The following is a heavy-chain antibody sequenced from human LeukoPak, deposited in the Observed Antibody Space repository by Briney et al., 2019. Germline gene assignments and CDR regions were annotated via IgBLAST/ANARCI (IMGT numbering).Heavy chain of an antibody. V-gene: IGHV3-23*01. D-gene: IGHD3-10*01. CDR1: GFTFSSYA. CDR3: AKGDYYGSGSQYYFDY. J-gene: IGHJ4*02. CDR2: ISGSGGST. Sequence: GGSLRLSCAASGFTFSSYAMSWGRQAPGKGLEWVSAISGSGGSTYYADSVKGRFTISRDNSKNTLYLQMNSLRAEDTAVYYCAKGDYYGSGSQYYFDYWGQGTLVTVSS.